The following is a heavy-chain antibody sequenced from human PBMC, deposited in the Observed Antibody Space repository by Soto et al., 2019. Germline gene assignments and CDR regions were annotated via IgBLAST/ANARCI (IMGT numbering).Heavy chain of an antibody. D-gene: IGHD3-10*01. J-gene: IGHJ6*02. Sequence: GASVKVSCKASGGTFSSYAISWVRQAPGQGLEWMGGIIPIFGTANYAQKLQGRVTMTTDTSTSTAYMELRSLRSDDTAVYYCARVIYGSGSYWYYYGMDVWGQGTTVTVSS. V-gene: IGHV1-69*05. CDR2: IIPIFGTA. CDR3: ARVIYGSGSYWYYYGMDV. CDR1: GGTFSSYA.